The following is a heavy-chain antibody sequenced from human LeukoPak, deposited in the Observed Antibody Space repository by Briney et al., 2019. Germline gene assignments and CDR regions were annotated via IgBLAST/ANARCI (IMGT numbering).Heavy chain of an antibody. D-gene: IGHD2-2*02. J-gene: IGHJ3*02. Sequence: GESLKISCQASGYTFNNYWIGWVRQMPGEGLEGMGRFYPGESDKTYSPSCQGQVTITADTSTNTAYLQWRSLKASDTAIYYCARHRSETYWAGRIYPFDIWGHGTMVTVSS. V-gene: IGHV5-51*01. CDR3: ARHRSETYWAGRIYPFDI. CDR2: FYPGESDK. CDR1: GYTFNNYW.